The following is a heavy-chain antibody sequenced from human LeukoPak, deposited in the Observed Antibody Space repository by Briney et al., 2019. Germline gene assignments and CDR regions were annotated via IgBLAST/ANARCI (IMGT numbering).Heavy chain of an antibody. CDR2: IRYDGSNR. V-gene: IGHV3-30*02. J-gene: IGHJ4*02. CDR1: GVTFSNCG. CDR3: AAGSTWYYFDY. D-gene: IGHD6-13*01. Sequence: PGAYLILCCAASGVTFSNCGVHWVRVGPGKGLERVAFIRYDGSNRYYADSVSGRFTISRDNSKNTLFLQMNSLRPEDTALYYCAAGSTWYYFDYWGQGTLVTVSS.